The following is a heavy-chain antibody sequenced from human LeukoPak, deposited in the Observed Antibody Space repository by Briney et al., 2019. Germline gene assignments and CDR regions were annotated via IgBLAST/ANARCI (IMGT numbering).Heavy chain of an antibody. CDR3: ARPTYSSHDAFDI. D-gene: IGHD2-21*01. Sequence: GESLKIASKGSGYSFTSYWIGWVHQMPGKGLEWMGIIYPGDSDTRYSPSFQGQVTISADKSISTAYLQWSSLKASDTAMYYCARPTYSSHDAFDIWGQGTMVTVSS. CDR1: GYSFTSYW. J-gene: IGHJ3*02. V-gene: IGHV5-51*07. CDR2: IYPGDSDT.